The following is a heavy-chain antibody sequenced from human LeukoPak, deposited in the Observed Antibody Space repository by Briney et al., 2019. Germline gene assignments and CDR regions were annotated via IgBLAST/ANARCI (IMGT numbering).Heavy chain of an antibody. Sequence: GGSLRLSCAASGFTFSSYAVSWVRQAPGKGLEWVSAISGSGGSTYYADSVKGRFTISRGNSKNTLYLQMNSLRAEDTAVYYCAKDDDSSGYVVRVCLDYWGQGTLVTVSS. V-gene: IGHV3-23*01. CDR3: AKDDDSSGYVVRVCLDY. CDR1: GFTFSSYA. CDR2: ISGSGGST. J-gene: IGHJ4*02. D-gene: IGHD3-22*01.